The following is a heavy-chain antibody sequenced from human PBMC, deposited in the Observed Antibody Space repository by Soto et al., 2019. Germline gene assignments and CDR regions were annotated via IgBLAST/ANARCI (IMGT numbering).Heavy chain of an antibody. J-gene: IGHJ5*02. D-gene: IGHD3-16*01. Sequence: ASVKVSCKASGYTFTYYHVHWVRQATGQGLEWMGWMNPGSGDTGYAQKFQGRVTMTRDISIATAYMELSSLRSDDTAIYYCARMETFGSLNWFDPWGQGTLVTVSS. CDR3: ARMETFGSLNWFDP. CDR2: MNPGSGDT. CDR1: GYTFTYYH. V-gene: IGHV1-8*02.